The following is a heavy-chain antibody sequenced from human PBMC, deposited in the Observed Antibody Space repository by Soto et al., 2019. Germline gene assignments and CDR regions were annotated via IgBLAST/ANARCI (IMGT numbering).Heavy chain of an antibody. CDR1: GYTFTGYY. V-gene: IGHV1-2*04. J-gene: IGHJ6*02. CDR3: ARAYTDIYCSSTSCYMNYGMDV. CDR2: INPNSGGT. Sequence: QVQLVQSGAEVKKPGASVKVSCKASGYTFTGYYMHWVRQAPGQGLEWMGWINPNSGGTNYAQKFQGWVTMTRDTSIRTAYMELSRLRSDDTAVYYCARAYTDIYCSSTSCYMNYGMDVWGQGTTVTVSS. D-gene: IGHD2-2*02.